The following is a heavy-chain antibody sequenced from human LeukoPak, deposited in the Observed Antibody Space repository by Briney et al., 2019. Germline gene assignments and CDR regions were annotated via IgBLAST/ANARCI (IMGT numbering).Heavy chain of an antibody. J-gene: IGHJ4*02. CDR1: GLTFSNYA. CDR2: ISGSGDST. CDR3: ARPLSGYSSSLGY. Sequence: GGSLRLPCAASGLTFSNYAMRWVRQAPGKGLEWVSGISGSGDSTYYADSVKGRFTISRDNAKNTLYLQMNSLRAEDTAVYYCARPLSGYSSSLGYWGQGTLVTVSS. D-gene: IGHD6-6*01. V-gene: IGHV3-23*01.